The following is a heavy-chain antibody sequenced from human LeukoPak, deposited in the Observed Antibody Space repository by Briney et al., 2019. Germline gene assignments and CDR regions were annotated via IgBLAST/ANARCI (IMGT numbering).Heavy chain of an antibody. CDR2: ISSGSSYI. J-gene: IGHJ4*02. Sequence: GGSLRLSCAASGFTFSRSSMNWVRQAPGKGLEWVSSISSGSSYIYYADSVKGRFTISRDNAKNSLYLQMNSLRAEDTAVYYCAKDEVGGHFEYWGQGTLVTVSS. D-gene: IGHD1-26*01. CDR1: GFTFSRSS. CDR3: AKDEVGGHFEY. V-gene: IGHV3-21*01.